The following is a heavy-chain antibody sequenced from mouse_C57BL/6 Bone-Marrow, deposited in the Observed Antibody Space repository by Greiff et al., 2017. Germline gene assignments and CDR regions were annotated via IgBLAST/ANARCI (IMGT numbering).Heavy chain of an antibody. D-gene: IGHD1-1*01. CDR1: GYTFTSYW. J-gene: IGHJ2*01. CDR2: IDPSDSYT. V-gene: IGHV1-69*01. Sequence: QVQLQQPGAELVMPGASVKLSCKASGYTFTSYWMHWVKQRPGQGLEWIGEIDPSDSYTNYNQKFKGKATLTVDKSSSTAYMQLSSLTCEDSAVYYFSIITTVLDFDYWGQGTTLTVSA. CDR3: SIITTVLDFDY.